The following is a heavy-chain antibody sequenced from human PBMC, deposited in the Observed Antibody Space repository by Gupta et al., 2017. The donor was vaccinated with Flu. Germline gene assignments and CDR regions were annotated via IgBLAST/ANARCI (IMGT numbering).Heavy chain of an antibody. CDR2: INPQSGDT. J-gene: IGHJ5*02. D-gene: IGHD3-3*01. V-gene: IGHV1-2*02. CDR1: GYALTGYS. CDR3: AKDTGPGEWLPENNWFDP. Sequence: QVPLVQSGAEVRQRGAAVQVSCKASGYALTGYSLHRPPQAHGQGFEWMGWINPQSGDTNAAKKVQGRVTMTRDTSVTTAYLEVSSLTPDDTAVYYCAKDTGPGEWLPENNWFDPWGQGTLVTVAS.